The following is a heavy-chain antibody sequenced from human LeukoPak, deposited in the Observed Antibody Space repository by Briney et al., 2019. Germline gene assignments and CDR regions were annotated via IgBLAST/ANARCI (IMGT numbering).Heavy chain of an antibody. Sequence: GASAKVSCKASGYTFTSYGISWVRQAPGQGLEWMGWISAYNGNTNYAQKLQGRVTMTTDTSTSTAYMELRSLRSDDTAVYYCARTARASYYDILTGPRTSYYFDYWGQGTLVTVSS. J-gene: IGHJ4*02. CDR2: ISAYNGNT. CDR1: GYTFTSYG. D-gene: IGHD3-9*01. CDR3: ARTARASYYDILTGPRTSYYFDY. V-gene: IGHV1-18*01.